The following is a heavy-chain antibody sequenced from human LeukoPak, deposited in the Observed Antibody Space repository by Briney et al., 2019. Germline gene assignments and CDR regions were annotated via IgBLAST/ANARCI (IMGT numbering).Heavy chain of an antibody. CDR1: GGTFSSYA. J-gene: IGHJ4*02. CDR2: IIPIFGAA. V-gene: IGHV1-69*13. Sequence: GASVKVSCKASGGTFSSYAISWVRQAPGQGLEWMGGIIPIFGAANYAQKFQGRVTITADESTSTAYMELSSLRSEDTAVYYCARGPPCSSTSCYTPFDYWGQGTLVTVSS. D-gene: IGHD2-2*02. CDR3: ARGPPCSSTSCYTPFDY.